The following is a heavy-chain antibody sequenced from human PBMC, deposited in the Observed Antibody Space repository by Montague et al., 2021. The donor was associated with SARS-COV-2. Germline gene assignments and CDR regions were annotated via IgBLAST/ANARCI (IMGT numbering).Heavy chain of an antibody. J-gene: IGHJ3*02. CDR3: VRGKAGGLRNVFDI. CDR2: IYHSGTT. CDR1: GFSIGSGDY. V-gene: IGHV4-38-2*02. Sequence: ETLSLTCTVSGFSIGSGDYWGWIRQPPGKGLEWIGSIYHSGTTYYNPSLQSRLTMSIDTSTNQFSLRLTSVTAADTAVFFCVRGKAGGLRNVFDIWGQGTTVTVSS.